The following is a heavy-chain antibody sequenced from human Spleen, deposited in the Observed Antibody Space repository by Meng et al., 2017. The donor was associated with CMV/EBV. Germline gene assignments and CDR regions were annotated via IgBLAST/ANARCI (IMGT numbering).Heavy chain of an antibody. D-gene: IGHD2-2*01. CDR3: ARDRLLGRIVVVPAAIDYYYGMDV. CDR2: IKQDGSEK. CDR1: GFTFSSYW. Sequence: GGSLRLSCAASGFTFSSYWMSWVRQAPGKGLEWVANIKQDGSEKYYVDSVKGRFTISRDNAKNSLYLQMNSLRAEDTAVYYCARDRLLGRIVVVPAAIDYYYGMDVWGQGTTVTVSS. V-gene: IGHV3-7*01. J-gene: IGHJ6*02.